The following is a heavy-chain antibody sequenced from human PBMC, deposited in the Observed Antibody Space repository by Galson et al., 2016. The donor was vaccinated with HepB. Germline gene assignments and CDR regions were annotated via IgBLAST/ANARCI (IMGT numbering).Heavy chain of an antibody. V-gene: IGHV3-23*01. CDR1: GFTFSSYA. D-gene: IGHD3-16*02. CDR2: ISGRDGTT. CDR3: AADYHDTYFDP. J-gene: IGHJ5*02. Sequence: SLRLSCAASGFTFSSYAMSWFRQAPGKGLEWVSAISGRDGTTQYADSVKGRFIISRDNSENSLYLQMNSLRAEDTAVYYCAADYHDTYFDPWGQGTLVTVSS.